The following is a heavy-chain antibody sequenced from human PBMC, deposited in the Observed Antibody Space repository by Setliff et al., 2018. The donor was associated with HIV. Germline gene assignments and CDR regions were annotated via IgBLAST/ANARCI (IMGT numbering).Heavy chain of an antibody. D-gene: IGHD3-10*01. J-gene: IGHJ5*02. V-gene: IGHV1-2*02. CDR3: AREGSPIYCGWFDP. CDR2: INVNSGGT. Sequence: GASVKVSCKASGYLFTGYYMHWVRQAPGQGLEWMGWINVNSGGTKYAQKFQGRVTMTRDTSISTAYMEVSSLRSDDTAVYYCAREGSPIYCGWFDPWGQGTLVTVSS. CDR1: GYLFTGYY.